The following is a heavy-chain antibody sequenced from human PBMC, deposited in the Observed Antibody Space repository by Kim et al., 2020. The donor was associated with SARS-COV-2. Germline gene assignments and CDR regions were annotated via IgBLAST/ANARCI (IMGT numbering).Heavy chain of an antibody. CDR1: GYTFTGYY. D-gene: IGHD2-15*01. CDR2: INPNSGGT. Sequence: ASVKVSCKASGYTFTGYYMHWVRQAPGQGLEWMGRINPNSGGTNYAQKFQGRVTMTRDTSISTAYMELSRLRSDDTAVYYCARKRANCSGGSCYAFDIWGQGTMVTVSS. V-gene: IGHV1-2*06. CDR3: ARKRANCSGGSCYAFDI. J-gene: IGHJ3*02.